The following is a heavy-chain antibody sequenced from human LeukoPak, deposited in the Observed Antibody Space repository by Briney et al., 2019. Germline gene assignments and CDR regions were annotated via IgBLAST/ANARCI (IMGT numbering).Heavy chain of an antibody. Sequence: GGSLRLSCAASGSTFSSYEMNWVRQAPGKGLEWVSYISSSGSTIYYADSVKGRFTISRDNAKNSLYLQMNSLRAEDTAVYYCARGNSGYYLADYWGQGTLVTVSS. CDR3: ARGNSGYYLADY. V-gene: IGHV3-48*03. D-gene: IGHD3-22*01. CDR2: ISSSGSTI. J-gene: IGHJ4*02. CDR1: GSTFSSYE.